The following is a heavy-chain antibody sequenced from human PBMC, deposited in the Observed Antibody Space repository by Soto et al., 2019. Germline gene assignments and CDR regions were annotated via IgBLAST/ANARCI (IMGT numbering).Heavy chain of an antibody. CDR2: IRAYNGNK. V-gene: IGHV1-18*01. CDR3: ARDLPTMDV. Sequence: QVQLVQSGAEVKKPGASVKVSCKASGYTFTSYGISWVRQAPGQGLEWMGWIRAYNGNKNYAQKLQGRVTISTDTSTSTAYMDLRSLRSDDTAVYYCARDLPTMDVWGQGTTFTVSS. J-gene: IGHJ6*02. CDR1: GYTFTSYG.